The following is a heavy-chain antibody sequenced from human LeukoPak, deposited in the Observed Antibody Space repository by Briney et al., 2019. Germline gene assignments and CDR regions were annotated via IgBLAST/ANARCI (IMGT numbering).Heavy chain of an antibody. J-gene: IGHJ4*02. Sequence: GGSLRLSCAASGFTFSSYEMNWVRQAPGKGLEWVTYISSSGSTIYYADSVKGRFTISRDNAKNSLYLQMNSLRAEDTAVYYCARVAVAGIIYFDYWGQGTLVTVSS. V-gene: IGHV3-48*03. CDR3: ARVAVAGIIYFDY. CDR2: ISSSGSTI. D-gene: IGHD6-19*01. CDR1: GFTFSSYE.